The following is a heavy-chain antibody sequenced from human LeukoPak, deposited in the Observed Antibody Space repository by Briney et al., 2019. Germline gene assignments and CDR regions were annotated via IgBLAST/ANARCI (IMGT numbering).Heavy chain of an antibody. D-gene: IGHD2-2*01. J-gene: IGHJ1*01. V-gene: IGHV4-34*01. CDR1: GGSFSGYY. Sequence: ASETLSLTCAVYGGSFSGYYWSWIRQPPGKGLEWIGEINHSGSTNYNPSLKSRVTISVDTSKNQFSLKLSSVTAADTAVYYCARGRHIVVVPAASHGYFQHWGQGTLVTVSS. CDR2: INHSGST. CDR3: ARGRHIVVVPAASHGYFQH.